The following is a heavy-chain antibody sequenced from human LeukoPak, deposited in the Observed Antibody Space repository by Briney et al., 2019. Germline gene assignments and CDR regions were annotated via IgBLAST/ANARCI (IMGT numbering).Heavy chain of an antibody. D-gene: IGHD2-2*02. CDR1: GYTFTSYV. CDR3: ARDEYCSSTSCYIDY. Sequence: GASVNVSCKASGYTFTSYVISWVRQAPGQGLEWMGWISAYNGNTNYAQKLQGRVTMTTDTSTSTAYMEMRSLRSDDTAVYYCARDEYCSSTSCYIDYWGQGTLVTVSS. J-gene: IGHJ4*02. V-gene: IGHV1-18*01. CDR2: ISAYNGNT.